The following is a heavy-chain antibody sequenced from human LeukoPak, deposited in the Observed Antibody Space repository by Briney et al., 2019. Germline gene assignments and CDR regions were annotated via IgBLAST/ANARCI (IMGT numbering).Heavy chain of an antibody. CDR1: GFTFSSYW. CDR3: AKCGTGSNFDY. D-gene: IGHD2-15*01. J-gene: IGHJ4*02. CDR2: LNQDGSER. V-gene: IGHV3-7*02. Sequence: GGSLRLSCVASGFTFSSYWMSWVRQTPGKGLEWEAHLNQDGSERYYVDSVKGRFTISRENVKNSLYLQMNSLRAEDTAVYYCAKCGTGSNFDYWGQGMLVTVSS.